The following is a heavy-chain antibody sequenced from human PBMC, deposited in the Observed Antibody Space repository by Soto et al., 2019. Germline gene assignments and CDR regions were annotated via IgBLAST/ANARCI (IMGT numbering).Heavy chain of an antibody. CDR2: IYSDGTT. CDR3: SRVGCSNSKCYTRGMDV. Sequence: SETLSLTCTVSGGSISGYYWSCVRQPAGKGLEWVGRIYSDGTTNYSPSLKSRVTMSLDTSKDQFSLHLNSVTAADTAVYYCSRVGCSNSKCYTRGMDVWGQGTTVTVS. CDR1: GGSISGYY. J-gene: IGHJ6*02. V-gene: IGHV4-4*07. D-gene: IGHD2-2*01.